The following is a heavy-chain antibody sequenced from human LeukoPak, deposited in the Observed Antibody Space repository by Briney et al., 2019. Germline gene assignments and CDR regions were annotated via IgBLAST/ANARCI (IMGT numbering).Heavy chain of an antibody. J-gene: IGHJ4*02. CDR2: ISYDGSNK. CDR3: APPSR. CDR1: GFPFISYA. Sequence: GSLRLSCAASGFPFISYAMHWVRQAPGKGLEWVAVISYDGSNKYYADSVKGRFTISRDNSKNTLYLQMNSLRAEDTAVYYCAPPSRWGQGTLVTVSS. V-gene: IGHV3-30-3*01.